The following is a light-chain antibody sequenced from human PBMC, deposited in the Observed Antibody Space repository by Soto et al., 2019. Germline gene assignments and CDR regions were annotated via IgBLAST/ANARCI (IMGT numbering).Light chain of an antibody. Sequence: EIVLTQSPGTLSLSPGERATLSCRASQSVSSSLAWYQQKPGLAPTLLISDASSRASGVPDRFTGGGSGTDFTLTTRRLEPEDFALYYCQQYAGSPITFGQGTRLEIK. CDR1: QSVSSS. V-gene: IGKV3-20*01. CDR2: DAS. J-gene: IGKJ5*01. CDR3: QQYAGSPIT.